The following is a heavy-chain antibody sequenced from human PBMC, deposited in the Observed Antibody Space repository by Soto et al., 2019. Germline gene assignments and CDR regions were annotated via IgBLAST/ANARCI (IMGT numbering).Heavy chain of an antibody. J-gene: IGHJ4*02. CDR1: GYTFTSYD. CDR3: AREKSGYYDY. V-gene: IGHV1-8*01. CDR2: MNPNSANT. D-gene: IGHD1-26*01. Sequence: QVQLVQSGAEVKKPGASVKVSCKASGYTFTSYDINWVRQATGQGLEWMGWMNPNSANTGYAQKFQGSVTITRNTPLSTAYVALSSLRSEDSAVYYCAREKSGYYDYWGQGTLVTVSS.